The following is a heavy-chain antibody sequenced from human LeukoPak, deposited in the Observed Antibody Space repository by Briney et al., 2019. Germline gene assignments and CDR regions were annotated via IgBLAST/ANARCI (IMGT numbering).Heavy chain of an antibody. J-gene: IGHJ4*02. V-gene: IGHV3-11*01. D-gene: IGHD3-10*01. CDR1: GFTFTDTY. CDR3: WSSLPLTELLWFGELSPTPFDY. Sequence: GGSLRLSCAVSGFTFTDTYMTWIRQAPGKGLESLSYISPSGTDISYADSVRGRFTISRDNAKNSLYLQMNSLRAEDTAVYYCWSSLPLTELLWFGELSPTPFDYWGQGTLVTVSS. CDR2: ISPSGTDI.